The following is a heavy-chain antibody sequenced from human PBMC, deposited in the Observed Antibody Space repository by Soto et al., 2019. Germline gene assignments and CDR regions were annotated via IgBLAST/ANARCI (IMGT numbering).Heavy chain of an antibody. V-gene: IGHV3-48*02. J-gene: IGHJ4*02. CDR2: ISGGGRPI. CDR3: ARDLGWAFDS. CDR1: GFTFSTFS. D-gene: IGHD6-19*01. Sequence: EVQLGESGGGSVQPGGSLRLSCAASGFTFSTFSMNWVRQAPGRGLEWISYISGGGRPISYADSVKGRFTISRDNAKPSLYLQMDSLTDEDTAVYYCARDLGWAFDSWCQGTLVTVSS.